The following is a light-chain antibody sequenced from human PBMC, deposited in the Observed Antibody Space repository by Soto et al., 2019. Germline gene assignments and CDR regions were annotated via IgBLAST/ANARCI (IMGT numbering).Light chain of an antibody. CDR1: SGDVGGYDY. CDR2: EVT. CDR3: SSHTSGSTRV. V-gene: IGLV2-14*01. J-gene: IGLJ1*01. Sequence: QSVLTQPASLSGSPGQSIAISCTGTSGDVGGYDYVSWYQQHPDKAPKLMIYEVTKRPSWVSNRFSGSKSGNTASLTISGPQPEDEADYYCSSHTSGSTRVFGSGTKVTVL.